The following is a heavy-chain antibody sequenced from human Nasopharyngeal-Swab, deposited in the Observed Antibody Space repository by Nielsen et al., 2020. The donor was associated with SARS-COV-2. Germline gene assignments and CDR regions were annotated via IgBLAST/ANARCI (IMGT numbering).Heavy chain of an antibody. CDR2: ISSSSSYI. Sequence: GGSLRLSCAASEFTFSSYSMNWVRQAPGKGLEWVSSISSSSSYIYYADSVKGRFTISRDNAKNSLYLQMNSLRAEDTAVYYCARDVVYDFWSGYHYYYYYGMDVWGQGTTVTLSS. V-gene: IGHV3-21*04. CDR1: EFTFSSYS. D-gene: IGHD3-3*01. CDR3: ARDVVYDFWSGYHYYYYYGMDV. J-gene: IGHJ6*02.